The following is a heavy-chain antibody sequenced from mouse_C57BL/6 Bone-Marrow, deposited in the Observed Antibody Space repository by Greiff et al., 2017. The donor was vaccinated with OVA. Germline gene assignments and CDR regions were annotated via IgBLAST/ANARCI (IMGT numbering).Heavy chain of an antibody. CDR3: ARYKKDAMDY. Sequence: VQLKESGPELVKPGASVKISCKASGYSFTGYYMNWVKQSPEKSLEWIGEINPSTGGTTYNQKFKAKATLTVDKSSSTAYMQLKSLTSEDSAVYYCARYKKDAMDYWGQGTSVTVSS. CDR1: GYSFTGYY. J-gene: IGHJ4*01. CDR2: INPSTGGT. V-gene: IGHV1-42*01.